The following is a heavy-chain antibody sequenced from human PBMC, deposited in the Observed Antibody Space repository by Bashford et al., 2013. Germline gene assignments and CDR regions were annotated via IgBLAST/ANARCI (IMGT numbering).Heavy chain of an antibody. Sequence: WVRQAPGQGLEWMGWMNPNSANTGYAQKFQGRVTITRDTSTSTAFLELRSLTSEDTAVYYCAKRHGSGRRNFYYDMDVWGPGTTVTVSS. CDR2: MNPNSANT. J-gene: IGHJ6*02. CDR3: AKRHGSGRRNFYYDMDV. D-gene: IGHD3-10*01. V-gene: IGHV1-8*01.